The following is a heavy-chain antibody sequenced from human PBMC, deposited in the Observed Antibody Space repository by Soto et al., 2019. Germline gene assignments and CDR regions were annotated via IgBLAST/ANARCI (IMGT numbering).Heavy chain of an antibody. CDR1: GGSISSGDYY. J-gene: IGHJ4*02. Sequence: QVQLQESGPGLVKPSQTLSLTCTVSGGSISSGDYYWSWIRQPPGKGLEWIGYIYYSGSTYYNPSLQSRVTISADTSKNQFSLKLSSVTAADTAVYYCAREREWDYGGNSRGNYFDYWGQGTLVTVSS. D-gene: IGHD4-17*01. CDR2: IYYSGST. CDR3: AREREWDYGGNSRGNYFDY. V-gene: IGHV4-30-4*01.